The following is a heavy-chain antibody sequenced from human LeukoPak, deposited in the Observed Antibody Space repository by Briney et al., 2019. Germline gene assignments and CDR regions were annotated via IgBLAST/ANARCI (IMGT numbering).Heavy chain of an antibody. CDR3: AKDSSPIYALWFGESYYFDY. V-gene: IGHV3-23*01. CDR2: ISGSGGST. Sequence: GGSLRLCCAASGFTFSSYAMSWVRQAPGKGLEWVSAISGSGGSTYYADSVKGRFTISRDNSKNTLYLQMNSLRAEDTAVYYCAKDSSPIYALWFGESYYFDYWGQGTLVTVSS. J-gene: IGHJ4*02. D-gene: IGHD3-10*01. CDR1: GFTFSSYA.